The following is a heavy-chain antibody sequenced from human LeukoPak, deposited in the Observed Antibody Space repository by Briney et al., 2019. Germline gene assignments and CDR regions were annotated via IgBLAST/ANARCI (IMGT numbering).Heavy chain of an antibody. CDR1: GYTFTSYY. CDR3: ARRGRGLGFDY. CDR2: INPSGGST. Sequence: ASVKVSCKASGYTFTSYYLHWVRQAPGEGLEWMGIINPSGGSTSYAQKFQGRVTMTRDTSTSTVYMELSSLRSDDTAVYYCARRGRGLGFDYWGQGTLVTVSS. V-gene: IGHV1-46*01. D-gene: IGHD4-17*01. J-gene: IGHJ4*02.